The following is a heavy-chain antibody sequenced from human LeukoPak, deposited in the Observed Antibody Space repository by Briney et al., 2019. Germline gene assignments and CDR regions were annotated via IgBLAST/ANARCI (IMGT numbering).Heavy chain of an antibody. Sequence: GGSLRLSCAASGFTFSSYSLNWVRQAPGKGLEWVSFISSSSITIYYADSVKGRFTISRDNAEKSLYLQMNSLRAEDTAVYYCARDRGGSYSAIDYWGQGTLITVSS. CDR1: GFTFSSYS. CDR3: ARDRGGSYSAIDY. J-gene: IGHJ4*02. V-gene: IGHV3-48*04. CDR2: ISSSSITI. D-gene: IGHD2-15*01.